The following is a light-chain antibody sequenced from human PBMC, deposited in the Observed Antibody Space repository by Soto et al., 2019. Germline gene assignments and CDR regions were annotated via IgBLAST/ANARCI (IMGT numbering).Light chain of an antibody. CDR2: AAS. V-gene: IGKV1-39*01. J-gene: IGKJ4*01. Sequence: DIRMTQSPSSLSASVGDRVTITCRASQSISSYLNWYQQKPGKAPKLLIYAASSLQSGVPSRFSGSGSGTDFTLTISSLQSEDFAVYYCQQYNSWPLTFGGGTKVDIK. CDR1: QSISSY. CDR3: QQYNSWPLT.